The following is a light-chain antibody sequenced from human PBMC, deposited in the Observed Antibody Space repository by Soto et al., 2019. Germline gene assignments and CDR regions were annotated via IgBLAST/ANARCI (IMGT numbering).Light chain of an antibody. V-gene: IGKV1-5*01. J-gene: IGKJ4*01. CDR1: QSISSW. Sequence: DIQMTQSPSTLSASVGDRVTITCRASQSISSWLAWYQQKPGKAPKLLIYDASRLESGVPSRFSGSGSDTEFTLTINNLQPDDFATYHCQQYNRCSLTFGGGTKVEIK. CDR2: DAS. CDR3: QQYNRCSLT.